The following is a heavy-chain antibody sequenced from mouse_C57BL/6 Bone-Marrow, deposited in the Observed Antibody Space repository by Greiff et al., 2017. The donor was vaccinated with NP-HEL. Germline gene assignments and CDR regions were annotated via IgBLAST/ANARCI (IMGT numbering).Heavy chain of an antibody. J-gene: IGHJ4*01. CDR1: GYTFTSYW. V-gene: IGHV1-50*01. CDR3: ASYKFGFYAMDY. Sequence: QVQLQQPGAELVKPGASVKLSCKASGYTFTSYWMQWVKQRPGQGLEWIGEIDPSDSYTNYNQKFKGKAPLTVDTSSSTAYMQLSSRTSEDSAVDYCASYKFGFYAMDYWGQGTSVTVSS. CDR2: IDPSDSYT.